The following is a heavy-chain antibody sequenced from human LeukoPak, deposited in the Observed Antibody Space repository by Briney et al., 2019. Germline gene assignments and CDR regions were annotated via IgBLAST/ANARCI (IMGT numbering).Heavy chain of an antibody. Sequence: GGSLRLSCAASGFTFSSYGMHWVRQAPGKGLEWVANIKHDGSEKYYVDSVKGRFTISRDNAKNSLSLQMNSLRVEDTALYYCARESDHSNYPGTFDHWGPGTLVAVSS. D-gene: IGHD4-11*01. CDR3: ARESDHSNYPGTFDH. J-gene: IGHJ4*02. V-gene: IGHV3-7*01. CDR1: GFTFSSYG. CDR2: IKHDGSEK.